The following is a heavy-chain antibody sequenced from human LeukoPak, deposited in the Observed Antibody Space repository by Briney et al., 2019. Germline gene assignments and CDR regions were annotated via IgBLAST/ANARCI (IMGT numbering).Heavy chain of an antibody. V-gene: IGHV4-34*01. CDR3: ARKTMIVVVNWFDP. J-gene: IGHJ5*02. CDR2: INHSGST. Sequence: SETLSLTCAVYGGSFSGYYWSWIRQPPGKGLEWIGEINHSGSTNYNPSLKSRVTISVDTSKNQFSLKLSSVTAVDTAVYYCARKTMIVVVNWFDPWGQGTLVTVSS. CDR1: GGSFSGYY. D-gene: IGHD3-22*01.